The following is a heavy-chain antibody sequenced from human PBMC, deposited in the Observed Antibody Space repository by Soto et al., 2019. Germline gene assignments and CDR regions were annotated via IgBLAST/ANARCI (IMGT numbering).Heavy chain of an antibody. CDR1: GDTISTGGYT. D-gene: IGHD3-10*01. Sequence: SETLSLTCDVSGDTISTGGYTWAWIRQPPGKALEWIGHTYHSGNPYYNPSLKSRVTISVDKSKNQFSLKLSSVTAADTAVYYCARDHRARGYYYYGMDVWGQGTTVTVSS. J-gene: IGHJ6*02. V-gene: IGHV4-30-2*01. CDR2: TYHSGNP. CDR3: ARDHRARGYYYYGMDV.